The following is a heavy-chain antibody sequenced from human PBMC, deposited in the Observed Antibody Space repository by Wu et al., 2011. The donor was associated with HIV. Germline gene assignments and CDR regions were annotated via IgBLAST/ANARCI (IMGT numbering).Heavy chain of an antibody. Sequence: QVQLVQSGAEVKKPGSSVKVSCRASGGTFSDSALAWVRQAPGQGLVWMGGIIPKFGTTNYAQRFQGRISISTAESTNLAYMELRQLTSDGTAVYFCARVGRTSGNYGFDFYYYGLDVWGQGTTVIVSS. CDR2: IIPKFGTT. V-gene: IGHV1-69*05. CDR3: ARVGRTSGNYGFDFYYYGLDV. D-gene: IGHD5-24*01. CDR1: GGTFSDSA. J-gene: IGHJ6*02.